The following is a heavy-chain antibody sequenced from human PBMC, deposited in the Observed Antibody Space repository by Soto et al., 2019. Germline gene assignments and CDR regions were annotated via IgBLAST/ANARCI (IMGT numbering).Heavy chain of an antibody. CDR3: ARDDYASQYSYYYGMDV. V-gene: IGHV1-69*13. CDR1: GGTFSSYA. J-gene: IGHJ6*02. CDR2: IIPIFGTA. D-gene: IGHD2-8*01. Sequence: SVKVSCKASGGTFSSYAISWVRQAPGQGLEWMGGIIPIFGTANYAQKFQGRVTITADESTSTAYMELSSLRSEDTAVYYCARDDYASQYSYYYGMDVGGQGTTVTVS.